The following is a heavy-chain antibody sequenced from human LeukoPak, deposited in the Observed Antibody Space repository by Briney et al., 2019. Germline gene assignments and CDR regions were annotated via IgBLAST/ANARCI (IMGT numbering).Heavy chain of an antibody. CDR2: IGGSDGRT. J-gene: IGHJ3*02. V-gene: IGHV3-23*01. CDR3: AKTCSARADDAFDI. CDR1: GFTFSNYG. D-gene: IGHD2-15*01. Sequence: QPGGSLRLSCSASGFTFSNYGMGWVRQAPGKGLEWVSVIGGSDGRTYYADSVEGRFTISRDNFKNTLYLEMNSLRAEDTALYYCAKTCSARADDAFDIWGQGTKVTVSS.